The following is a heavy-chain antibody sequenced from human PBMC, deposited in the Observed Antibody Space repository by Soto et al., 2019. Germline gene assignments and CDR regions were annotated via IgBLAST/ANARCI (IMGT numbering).Heavy chain of an antibody. Sequence: ASLKVSCKASGYTFTGYYMHWVRQAPGQGLEWMGWINPNSGGTNYAQKFQGWVTMTRDTSISTAYMELSRLRSDDTAVYYCAREKAGGINGTTVGYYYYGMDVWGQGTTVTV. CDR2: INPNSGGT. V-gene: IGHV1-2*04. CDR1: GYTFTGYY. D-gene: IGHD1-7*01. CDR3: AREKAGGINGTTVGYYYYGMDV. J-gene: IGHJ6*02.